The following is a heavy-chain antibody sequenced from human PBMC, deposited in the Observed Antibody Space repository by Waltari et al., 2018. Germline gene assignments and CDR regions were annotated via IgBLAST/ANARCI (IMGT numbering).Heavy chain of an antibody. Sequence: QLQLQESGPGLVKPSETLSLTCTVSGGSISSSSYYWGWIRQPPGKGLEWIGSIYYSGSTYYNPSLKSRVTISVDTSKNQFSLKLSSVTAADTAVYYCARIFLRGHFDLWGRGTLVTVSS. D-gene: IGHD3-9*01. J-gene: IGHJ2*01. CDR2: IYYSGST. CDR3: ARIFLRGHFDL. CDR1: GGSISSSSYY. V-gene: IGHV4-39*01.